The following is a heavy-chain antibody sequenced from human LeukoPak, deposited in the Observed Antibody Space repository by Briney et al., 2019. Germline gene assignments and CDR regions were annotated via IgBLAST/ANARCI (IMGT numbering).Heavy chain of an antibody. D-gene: IGHD2-2*01. CDR1: GYTFTSYG. CDR2: ISAYNGNT. J-gene: IGHJ6*03. CDR3: ARVPPAAAPLFMDV. V-gene: IGHV1-18*01. Sequence: GASVKDSCKASGYTFTSYGISWVRQAPGQGLEWMGWISAYNGNTNYAQNLQGRVTMTTDTSTSTAYMELRSLRSDDTAVYYCARVPPAAAPLFMDVWGKGTTVTVSS.